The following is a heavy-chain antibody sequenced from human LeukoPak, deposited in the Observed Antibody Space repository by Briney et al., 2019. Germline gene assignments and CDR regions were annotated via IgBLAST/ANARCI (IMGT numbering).Heavy chain of an antibody. CDR2: ISGSGGST. V-gene: IGHV3-23*01. Sequence: PGGSLRLSCAASGFTFSSYAMSWVRQAPGKGLEWVSAISGSGGSTYYADSVKGRFTISRDNSKNTLYLQMNSLRAEDTAVYYCAKRRRYFDWLFGASVTWYMDVWGKGTTVTVSS. J-gene: IGHJ6*03. CDR3: AKRRRYFDWLFGASVTWYMDV. CDR1: GFTFSSYA. D-gene: IGHD3-9*01.